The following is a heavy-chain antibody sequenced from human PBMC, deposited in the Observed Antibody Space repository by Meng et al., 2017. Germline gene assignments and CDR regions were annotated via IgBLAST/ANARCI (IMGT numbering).Heavy chain of an antibody. CDR3: ARDLKPVDSSGYYYWAEGAFDI. V-gene: IGHV3-53*01. Sequence: GESLKISCAASGFTVSSNYMSWVRQAPGKGLEWVSVIYSGGSTYYADSVKGRFTISRDNSKNSLYLQMNSLRAEDTAVYYCARDLKPVDSSGYYYWAEGAFDIWGQGTRVT. D-gene: IGHD3-22*01. J-gene: IGHJ3*02. CDR2: IYSGGST. CDR1: GFTVSSNY.